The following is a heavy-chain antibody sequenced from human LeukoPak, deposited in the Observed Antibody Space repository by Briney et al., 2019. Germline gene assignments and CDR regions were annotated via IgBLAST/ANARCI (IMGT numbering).Heavy chain of an antibody. Sequence: GGSLRLSCAASGFIFSSYSMSWVRQAPGKGLEWVSSISSSSSYIYYADSVKGRFTISRDNAKNSLYLQMNSLRAEDTAVYYCARAGDILTGYYITWGQGTLVTVSS. CDR2: ISSSSSYI. D-gene: IGHD3-9*01. V-gene: IGHV3-21*01. J-gene: IGHJ5*02. CDR3: ARAGDILTGYYIT. CDR1: GFIFSSYS.